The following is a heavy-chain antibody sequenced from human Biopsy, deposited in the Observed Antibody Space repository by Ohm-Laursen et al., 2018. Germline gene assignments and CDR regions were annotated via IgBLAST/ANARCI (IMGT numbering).Heavy chain of an antibody. V-gene: IGHV3-48*03. Sequence: GTLSLTCAASGFTFSTYEMNWVRQAPGKGLEWISFISHSSGPTNYADSVRGRFTISRDNAKNALYLQMNSLRVEDTAFYYCVRLEAGLFDAFDIWGHETTVTVSS. D-gene: IGHD6-19*01. J-gene: IGHJ3*02. CDR1: GFTFSTYE. CDR2: ISHSSGPT. CDR3: VRLEAGLFDAFDI.